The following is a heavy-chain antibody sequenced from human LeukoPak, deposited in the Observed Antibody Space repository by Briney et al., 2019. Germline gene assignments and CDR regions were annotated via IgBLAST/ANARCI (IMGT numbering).Heavy chain of an antibody. J-gene: IGHJ4*02. CDR1: GFTFRSYA. CDR2: ISYDGSNK. Sequence: PGGSLRLSCAASGFTFRSYAMHWVRQAPGKGLEWVAVISYDGSNKYYADSVKGRFTISRDNSKNTLYLQMNSLRSEDTAVYYCARDRRPGIVGAPLDYWGQGTLVTVSS. D-gene: IGHD1-26*01. V-gene: IGHV3-30-3*01. CDR3: ARDRRPGIVGAPLDY.